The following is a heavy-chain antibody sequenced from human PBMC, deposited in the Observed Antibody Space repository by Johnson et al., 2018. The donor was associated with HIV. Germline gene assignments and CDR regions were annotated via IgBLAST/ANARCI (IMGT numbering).Heavy chain of an antibody. V-gene: IGHV3-30*02. CDR2: IRYDGGNK. D-gene: IGHD7-27*01. CDR3: ARDLDWGRQSGAFDI. J-gene: IGHJ3*02. CDR1: GFTFSSYG. Sequence: QVQLVESGGGLVQPGGSLRLSCAASGFTFSSYGMHWVRQAPGKGLEWVAFIRYDGGNKYYADSVKGRFTISRDNSKNTLFLQMNSLRAEETALYYWARDLDWGRQSGAFDIWGQGTMVTVSS.